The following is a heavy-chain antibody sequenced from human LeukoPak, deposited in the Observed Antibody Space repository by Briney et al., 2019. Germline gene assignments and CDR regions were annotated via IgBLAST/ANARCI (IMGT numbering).Heavy chain of an antibody. CDR2: ISGSGGST. V-gene: IGHV3-23*01. J-gene: IGHJ3*02. CDR1: GFTFGSYA. CDR3: AKDSVAAALRKHDAFDI. Sequence: PAGSLTLSCAASGFTFGSYAMSWVRQPPGKGLEWVSTISGSGGSTYYADSLKVLFTISRDNTKNTIYLQMNRPRVEDTALYYCAKDSVAAALRKHDAFDISGQGRMVTVSS. D-gene: IGHD6-13*01.